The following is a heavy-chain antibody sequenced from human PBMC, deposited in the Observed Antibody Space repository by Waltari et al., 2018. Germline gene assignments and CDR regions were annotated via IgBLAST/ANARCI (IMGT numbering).Heavy chain of an antibody. CDR2: INPNSGGT. J-gene: IGHJ4*02. CDR3: ARVVAQQWLVTIHFDY. CDR1: GYTFTGYY. D-gene: IGHD6-19*01. V-gene: IGHV1-2*06. Sequence: QVQLVQSGAEVKKTGASVTVSCKASGYTFTGYYMPGVRTHPGQGLEWMGRINPNSGGTNYAQKFQGRVTMTRDTSISTAYMELSRLRSDDTAVYYCARVVAQQWLVTIHFDYWGQGTLVTVSS.